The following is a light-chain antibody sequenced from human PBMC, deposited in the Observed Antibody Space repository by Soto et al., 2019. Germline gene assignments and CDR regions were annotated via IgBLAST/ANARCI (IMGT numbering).Light chain of an antibody. CDR1: QSVNSL. Sequence: VVLAQSPAILSLSPGERAVVSCWASQSVNSLLAWYQHKPGQAPRLLIYRASTRATDTPDRFSGSGFGTDFALTISSLQSEDSAVYYCQQYHKWPITFGQGTRLEIK. J-gene: IGKJ5*01. CDR2: RAS. V-gene: IGKV3-15*01. CDR3: QQYHKWPIT.